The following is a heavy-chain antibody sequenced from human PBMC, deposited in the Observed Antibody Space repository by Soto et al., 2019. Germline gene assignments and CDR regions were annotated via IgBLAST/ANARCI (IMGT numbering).Heavy chain of an antibody. D-gene: IGHD6-25*01. J-gene: IGHJ6*02. CDR3: ARGRGYVYGSNFYGLDV. CDR1: RGSFSGFY. V-gene: IGHV4-34*01. CDR2: INHSGTT. Sequence: SETLSLTCGVYRGSFSGFYWSWVRQTPGGGLEWIGEINHSGTTNYNPSFQNRVTISVDKSTNNFSLKMTSVTAADAAVYYCARGRGYVYGSNFYGLDVWGQGTTGTV.